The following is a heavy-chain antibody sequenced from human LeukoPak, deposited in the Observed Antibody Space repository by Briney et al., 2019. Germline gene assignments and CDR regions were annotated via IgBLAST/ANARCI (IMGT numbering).Heavy chain of an antibody. V-gene: IGHV3-74*01. CDR1: GFTVSSNY. Sequence: GGSLRLSCAASGFTVSSNYMSWVRQAPGKGLVWVSRINTDGSSTSYADSVKGRFTISRDNAKNTLYLQMNSLRAEDTAVYYCAPTGGDYWGQGTLVTVSS. CDR3: APTGGDY. D-gene: IGHD4-17*01. J-gene: IGHJ4*02. CDR2: INTDGSST.